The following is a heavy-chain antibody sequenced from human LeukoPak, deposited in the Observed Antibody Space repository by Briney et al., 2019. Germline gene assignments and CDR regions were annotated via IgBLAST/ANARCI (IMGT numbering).Heavy chain of an antibody. J-gene: IGHJ5*02. CDR1: GFTFSGSA. V-gene: IGHV3-73*01. CDR2: IDKKDKGSAT. Sequence: QTGGSLRLSCAASGFTFSGSAIHWVRHSSGKGLERVGQIDKKDKGSATATTYDASVKGRFTISRDDSINTAYLQMKSLKTEDTALYYCTRDSGTYNWFDPWGQGTLVTVSS. D-gene: IGHD1-26*01. CDR3: TRDSGTYNWFDP.